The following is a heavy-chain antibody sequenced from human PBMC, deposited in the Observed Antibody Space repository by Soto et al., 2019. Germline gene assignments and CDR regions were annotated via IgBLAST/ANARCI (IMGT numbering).Heavy chain of an antibody. CDR1: GGSISSYY. D-gene: IGHD5-12*01. CDR3: ARAAGLVEVATI. CDR2: IYYSGNT. V-gene: IGHV4-59*01. J-gene: IGHJ4*02. Sequence: QVQLQESAPGLVKPSETLSLTCTVSGGSISSYYWNWIRQPPGKGLEWIGYIYYSGNTNYNPSLKSRVTISVDTSKNQFSLKLSSVTAADTAVYYCARAAGLVEVATIWGQGTLVTVSS.